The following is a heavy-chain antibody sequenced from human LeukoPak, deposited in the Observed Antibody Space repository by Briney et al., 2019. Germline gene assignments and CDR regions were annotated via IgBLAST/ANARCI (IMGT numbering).Heavy chain of an antibody. D-gene: IGHD3-22*01. V-gene: IGHV3-66*01. CDR3: ARSASYDSSSYYIYYYLDV. CDR2: IYSDGTT. Sequence: PGGSLRLSCAASGFTFSSYGMSWARQAPGKGLEWVSDIYSDGTTYFADSVKGRFTISRDNSKNTPYLQLNSLRAEDTAVYYCARSASYDSSSYYIYYYLDVWGKGTTVTISS. J-gene: IGHJ6*03. CDR1: GFTFSSYG.